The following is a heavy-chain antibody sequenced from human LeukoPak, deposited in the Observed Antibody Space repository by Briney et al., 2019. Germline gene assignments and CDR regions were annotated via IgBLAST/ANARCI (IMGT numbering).Heavy chain of an antibody. CDR2: IYTSGST. CDR1: GGSISSYY. Sequence: SETLSLTCTGSGGSISSYYWSWIRQPAGKGLEWIGRIYTSGSTNYNPSLKSRVTMSVDTSKNQFSLKLSSVTAADTAVYYCARDARHSSGWYSFDWGQGTLVTVSS. V-gene: IGHV4-4*07. J-gene: IGHJ4*02. CDR3: ARDARHSSGWYSFD. D-gene: IGHD6-19*01.